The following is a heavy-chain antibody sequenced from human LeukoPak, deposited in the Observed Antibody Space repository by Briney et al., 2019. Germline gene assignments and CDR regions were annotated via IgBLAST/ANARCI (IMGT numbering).Heavy chain of an antibody. CDR3: ASSRPFGVWGYYMDV. Sequence: KPGGSLRLSCAASGFTFSSYSMNWVRQAPGKGLEWVSSISSSSSYIYYADSVKGRFTISRDNAKNSLYLQMNSLRAEDTAVYYCASSRPFGVWGYYMDVWGKGTTVTVSS. CDR2: ISSSSSYI. V-gene: IGHV3-21*01. J-gene: IGHJ6*03. CDR1: GFTFSSYS. D-gene: IGHD3-10*01.